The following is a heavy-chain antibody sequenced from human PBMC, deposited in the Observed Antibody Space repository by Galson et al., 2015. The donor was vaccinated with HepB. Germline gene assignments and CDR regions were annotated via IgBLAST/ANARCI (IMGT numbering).Heavy chain of an antibody. J-gene: IGHJ6*02. CDR1: GGSFSKYA. D-gene: IGHD6-19*01. Sequence: SVKVSCKASGGSFSKYAVMWVRQAPGQGLEWLGRIIPYLGIADYSKSFQGRLMIVADKSTGTASMELSNLTSDDSTVYFCARLGIAVAVYAMDVWGQGTTVIVSS. CDR2: IIPYLGIA. CDR3: ARLGIAVAVYAMDV. V-gene: IGHV1-69*04.